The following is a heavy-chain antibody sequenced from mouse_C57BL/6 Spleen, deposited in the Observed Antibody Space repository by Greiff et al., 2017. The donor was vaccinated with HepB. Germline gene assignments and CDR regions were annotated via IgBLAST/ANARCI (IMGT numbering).Heavy chain of an antibody. CDR3: ARSANGDSYWYFDV. J-gene: IGHJ1*03. CDR2: IRNKANGYTT. D-gene: IGHD4-1*01. Sequence: EVNLVESGGGLVQPGGSLSLSCAASGFTFTDYYMSWVRQPPGKALEWLGFIRNKANGYTTEYSASVKGRFTISRDNSQSILYLQMNALRAEDSATYYCARSANGDSYWYFDVWGTGTTVTVSS. V-gene: IGHV7-3*01. CDR1: GFTFTDYY.